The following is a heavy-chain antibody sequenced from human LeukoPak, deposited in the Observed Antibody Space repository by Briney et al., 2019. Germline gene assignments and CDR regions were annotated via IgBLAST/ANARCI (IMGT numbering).Heavy chain of an antibody. V-gene: IGHV3-30-3*01. CDR2: ISYDGSNK. CDR1: GFTFSSYA. J-gene: IGHJ6*02. D-gene: IGHD6-19*01. Sequence: GRSLRLSCAASGFTFSSYAMHWVRQAPGKGLEWVAVISYDGSNKYYADSVKGRFTISRDNSKNTLYLQMNSLRAEDTAVYYCAKVEWLVVNGMDVWGQGTTVTVSS. CDR3: AKVEWLVVNGMDV.